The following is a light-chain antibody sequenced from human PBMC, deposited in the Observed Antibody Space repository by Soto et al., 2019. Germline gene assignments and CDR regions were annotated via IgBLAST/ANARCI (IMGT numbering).Light chain of an antibody. Sequence: DIQMTQSPSSVSASVGDRVTITCRASQVISAWLAWYQQQPGKAPKLLIYAAYSLQSGVTSRFSGSGFGTDFTLTISSLQPEDFATYYCQQANSFPITFGQGTRLEIK. V-gene: IGKV1D-12*01. J-gene: IGKJ5*01. CDR2: AAY. CDR1: QVISAW. CDR3: QQANSFPIT.